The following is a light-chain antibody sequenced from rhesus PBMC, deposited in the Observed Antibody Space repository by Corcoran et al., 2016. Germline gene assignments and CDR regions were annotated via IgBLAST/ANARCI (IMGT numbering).Light chain of an antibody. V-gene: IGKV1-46*01. CDR1: QSFSSR. CDR3: QQYYSDPLT. Sequence: DIQMTQSPSSLSASVGDTVTITCRASQSFSSRLAWYQQKAGKAPKLLIQSASRLESGVPSRLSGSKSGTEFTLTISSLQPEDIANYYCQQYYSDPLTFGGGTKVELK. J-gene: IGKJ4*01. CDR2: SAS.